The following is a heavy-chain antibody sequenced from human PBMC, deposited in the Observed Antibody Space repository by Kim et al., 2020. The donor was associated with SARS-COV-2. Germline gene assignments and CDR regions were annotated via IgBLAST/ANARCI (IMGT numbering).Heavy chain of an antibody. Sequence: ASVKVSCKASGYTFTSYAMHWVRQAPGQRLEWMGGINAGNGNTKYSQKFQGRVTITRDTSASTAYMELSSLRSEDTAVYYCARVLDCGGDCYNDAFDIWGQGTMVTVSS. V-gene: IGHV1-3*01. CDR3: ARVLDCGGDCYNDAFDI. D-gene: IGHD2-21*01. CDR2: INAGNGNT. CDR1: GYTFTSYA. J-gene: IGHJ3*02.